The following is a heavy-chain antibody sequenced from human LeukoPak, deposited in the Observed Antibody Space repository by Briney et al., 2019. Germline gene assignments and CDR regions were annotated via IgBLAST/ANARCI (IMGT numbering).Heavy chain of an antibody. J-gene: IGHJ4*02. CDR2: IYTSGST. D-gene: IGHD3-10*01. CDR1: GGSISTYY. V-gene: IGHV4-4*07. CDR3: ARRRINTMVRGVKYYFDY. Sequence: SETLSLTCTVSGGSISTYYWSWIRQPAGKGLEWIGRIYTSGSTNYNPSLKSRVTISVDTSKNQFSLKLSSVTAADTAVYYCARRRINTMVRGVKYYFDYWGQGTLVTVSS.